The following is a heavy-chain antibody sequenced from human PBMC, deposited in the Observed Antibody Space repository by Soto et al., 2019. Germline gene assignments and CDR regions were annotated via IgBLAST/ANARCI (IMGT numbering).Heavy chain of an antibody. CDR2: ISAYNGNT. J-gene: IGHJ1*01. Sequence: ASVKVSCKASGYTFTSYGISWVRKAPGQGLEWMGWISAYNGNTNYAQKLQGRVTMTTDTSTSTAYMELRSLRSDDTAVYYCARDYYDSSGYGRYFQHWGQGTLVTVSS. CDR1: GYTFTSYG. CDR3: ARDYYDSSGYGRYFQH. V-gene: IGHV1-18*01. D-gene: IGHD3-22*01.